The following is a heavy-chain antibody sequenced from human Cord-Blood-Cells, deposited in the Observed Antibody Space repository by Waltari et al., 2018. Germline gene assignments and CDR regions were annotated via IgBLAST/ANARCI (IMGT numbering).Heavy chain of an antibody. CDR3: ATAPGDY. CDR1: GGSLRSYY. J-gene: IGHJ4*02. V-gene: IGHV4-59*01. D-gene: IGHD7-27*01. Sequence: QVQLQESGPGLVKPSETLSLTCTVSGGSLRSYYWSWIRQPPGKGLEWIGYIYYSGSTNYNPSLKSRVTISVDTSKNQFSLKLSSVTAADTAVYYCATAPGDYWGQGTLVTVSS. CDR2: IYYSGST.